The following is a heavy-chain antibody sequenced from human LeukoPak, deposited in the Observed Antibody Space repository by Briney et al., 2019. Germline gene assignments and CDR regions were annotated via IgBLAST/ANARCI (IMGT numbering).Heavy chain of an antibody. D-gene: IGHD2-15*01. CDR2: ISSSSGTI. J-gene: IGHJ5*02. CDR3: ARASLYCSGGTCYEVWFDP. CDR1: GSTFSSYG. V-gene: IGHV3-48*02. Sequence: GGSLRLSCAASGSTFSSYGMNWVRQAPGKGLEWVSYISSSSGTIYYADSVRGRFTISRDNAKNSLYLQMNSLRDEDTAVYYCARASLYCSGGTCYEVWFDPWGQGTLVTVSS.